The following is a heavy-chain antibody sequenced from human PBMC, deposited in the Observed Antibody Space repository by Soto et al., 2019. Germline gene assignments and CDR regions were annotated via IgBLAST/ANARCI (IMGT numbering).Heavy chain of an antibody. J-gene: IGHJ4*02. CDR1: GFTFSNYG. D-gene: IGHD4-17*01. V-gene: IGHV3-23*01. CDR2: IGAGGGPI. Sequence: EVQLLESGGGLVQPGGSLRLSCAASGFTFSNYGMSWVRQAPGKGLEWVSAIGAGGGPIFYADSVKGRFTFSRDNSKNTLYLHMSSLAAEDMAVYYCTALRVITVPLDVREYWGQGALVTVSS. CDR3: TALRVITVPLDVREY.